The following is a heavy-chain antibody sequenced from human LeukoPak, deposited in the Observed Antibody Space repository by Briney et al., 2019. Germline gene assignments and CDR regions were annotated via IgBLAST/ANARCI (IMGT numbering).Heavy chain of an antibody. CDR3: ARGGWYQMDY. V-gene: IGHV4-34*01. D-gene: IGHD6-19*01. CDR2: INHSGST. J-gene: IGHJ4*02. CDR1: GGSFSGYY. Sequence: SETLSLTCAVYGGSFSGYYWSWIRQPPGKGLEWIGEINHSGSTNYNPSLKSRVTISVDTSKNQFSLKLRSVTAADTAVYYCARGGWYQMDYWGQGILVTVSS.